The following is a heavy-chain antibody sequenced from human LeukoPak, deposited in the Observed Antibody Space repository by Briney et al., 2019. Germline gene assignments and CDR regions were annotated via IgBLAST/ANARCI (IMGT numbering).Heavy chain of an antibody. J-gene: IGHJ5*02. CDR3: ARGDFNTRWWFDP. CDR1: GFTFSSNW. V-gene: IGHV3-7*01. CDR2: INPDGTTK. D-gene: IGHD4-23*01. Sequence: GGSLRLSCAASGFTFSSNWMSWVRQAAGKGLEWVANINPDGTTKLYVGSGTGRFTITRDNARNSLYLEMNSLRDEDTAVYFCARGDFNTRWWFDPWGQGTRVTVSS.